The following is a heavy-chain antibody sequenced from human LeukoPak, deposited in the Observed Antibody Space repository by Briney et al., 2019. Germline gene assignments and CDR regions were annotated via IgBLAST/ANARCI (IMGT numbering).Heavy chain of an antibody. CDR2: IYYSGST. CDR1: GGSISSSSYY. V-gene: IGHV4-39*01. CDR3: ASSLDTAMARDAFDI. Sequence: PSETLSLTCTVSGGSISSSSYYWGWIRQPPGKGLEWIGSIYYSGSTYYNPSLKSRVTISVDTSKNQFSPKLSSVTAADTAVYYCASSLDTAMARDAFDIWGQGTMVTVSS. J-gene: IGHJ3*02. D-gene: IGHD5-18*01.